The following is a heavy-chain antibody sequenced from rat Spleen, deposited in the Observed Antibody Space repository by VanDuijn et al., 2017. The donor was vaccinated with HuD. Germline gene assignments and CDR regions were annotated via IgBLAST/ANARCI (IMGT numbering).Heavy chain of an antibody. V-gene: IGHV5S13*01. J-gene: IGHJ4*01. CDR3: TRGYVMDA. CDR2: ISTGGDNT. Sequence: EVQLVESGGGLVQPGRSLKLSCAASGFTFNKYDMAWVRQAPTKGLEWIASISTGGDNTYFRDSVKGRFTLSRDNAKNTQSLQMDSLGSEDTAIYYCTRGYVMDAWGQGASVTVSS. CDR1: GFTFNKYD.